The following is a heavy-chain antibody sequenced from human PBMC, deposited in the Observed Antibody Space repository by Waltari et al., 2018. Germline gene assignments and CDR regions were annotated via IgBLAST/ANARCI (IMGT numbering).Heavy chain of an antibody. Sequence: QLQLQESGPGLVKPSETLSLTCTVSGGSISSSSYYWGWIRQPPGKGLEWIGRIYYSGSTSYDPSLKSGVTISLDTSKNHLSLKLSAVTAADTSVYYCAREEDGVNDYWGQGTLVTVSS. CDR2: IYYSGST. CDR3: AREEDGVNDY. D-gene: IGHD3-10*01. J-gene: IGHJ4*02. V-gene: IGHV4-39*07. CDR1: GGSISSSSYY.